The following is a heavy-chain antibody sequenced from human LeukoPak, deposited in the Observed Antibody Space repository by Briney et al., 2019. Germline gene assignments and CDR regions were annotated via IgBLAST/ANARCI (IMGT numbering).Heavy chain of an antibody. D-gene: IGHD3-10*01. CDR1: GYTFGNFY. CDR2: VHPRGGGT. J-gene: IGHJ6*02. CDR3: ARDVSPRGLAAEGYPPPINYYGYSMDV. V-gene: IGHV1-46*01. Sequence: GASVKVSCKASGYTFGNFYMHWVRQAPEQGLEWLGMVHPRGGGTSYARKFQGRVTMTRDMSTSTVNMELSSLRSADTAIYYCARDVSPRGLAAEGYPPPINYYGYSMDVWGQGTTVTVSS.